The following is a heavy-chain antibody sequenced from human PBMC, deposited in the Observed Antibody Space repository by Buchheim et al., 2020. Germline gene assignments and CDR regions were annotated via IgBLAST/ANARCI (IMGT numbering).Heavy chain of an antibody. CDR2: ISYDGSNK. Sequence: QVQLVESGGGVVQPGRSLRLSCAASGFTFSSYAMHWVRQAPGKGLEWVAVISYDGSNKYYADSVKGRFTISRDNSKNTLYLQMNSLRAEDTAVYYCARTDYGDYYYYGMDVWGQGTT. J-gene: IGHJ6*02. V-gene: IGHV3-30-3*01. D-gene: IGHD4-17*01. CDR1: GFTFSSYA. CDR3: ARTDYGDYYYYGMDV.